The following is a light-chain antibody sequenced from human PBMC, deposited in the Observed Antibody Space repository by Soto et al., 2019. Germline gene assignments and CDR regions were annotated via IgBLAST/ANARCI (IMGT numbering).Light chain of an antibody. CDR2: GTN. CDR3: LLFYRNTWV. J-gene: IGLJ3*02. V-gene: IGLV7-43*01. CDR1: TGGVTSGYY. Sequence: QTVVTQEPSVTVSPGGTVTLTCASSTGGVTSGYYPNWFQQKPGQAPRALIYGTNNKHSWTPARFSGSLLGGKAALMLSGVQPEDEAEYYCLLFYRNTWVFGGGTKLTVL.